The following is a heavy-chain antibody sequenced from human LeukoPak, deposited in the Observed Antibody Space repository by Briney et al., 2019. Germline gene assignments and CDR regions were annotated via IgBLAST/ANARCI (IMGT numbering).Heavy chain of an antibody. J-gene: IGHJ2*01. CDR2: IYTSGST. Sequence: PSETLSLTCTVSGGSISSYYWSWIRQPAGKGLEWIGRIYTSGSTNYNPSLKSRITMSVDTSKNQFSLKLSSVTAADTAVYYCARDYYGSGSYSLEADWYFDLWGRGTLVTVSS. CDR1: GGSISSYY. V-gene: IGHV4-4*07. D-gene: IGHD3-10*01. CDR3: ARDYYGSGSYSLEADWYFDL.